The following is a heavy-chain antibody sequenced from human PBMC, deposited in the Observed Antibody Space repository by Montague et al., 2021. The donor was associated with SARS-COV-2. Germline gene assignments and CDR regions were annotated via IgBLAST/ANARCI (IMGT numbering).Heavy chain of an antibody. CDR2: IFYDGST. CDR1: GGSISSRTYY. J-gene: IGHJ2*01. V-gene: IGHV4-39*01. CDR3: ARHGPNDYYHSRYFDL. Sequence: SETLSLTCIVSGGSISSRTYYWGWIRQPPGKGLEWIGSIFYDGSTYYNPSLKSRVTISVDTSKTQFSLDLSAVTAADTDVYYCARHGPNDYYHSRYFDLWGRGTLVTVSS. D-gene: IGHD3-10*01.